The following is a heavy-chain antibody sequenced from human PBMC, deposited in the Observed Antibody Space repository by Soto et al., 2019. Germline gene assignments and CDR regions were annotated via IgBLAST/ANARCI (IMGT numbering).Heavy chain of an antibody. D-gene: IGHD2-15*01. Sequence: GGSLRLSCAASGFTFSNAWMSWVRQAPGKGLEWVGRIKSKTDGGTTDYAAPVKGRFTISRDDSKNTLYLQINSLKTEDTAVYYCTTDRRVLGDCSGGSCFYYYYYMDVWGKGTTVTVSS. V-gene: IGHV3-15*01. CDR2: IKSKTDGGTT. J-gene: IGHJ6*03. CDR3: TTDRRVLGDCSGGSCFYYYYYMDV. CDR1: GFTFSNAW.